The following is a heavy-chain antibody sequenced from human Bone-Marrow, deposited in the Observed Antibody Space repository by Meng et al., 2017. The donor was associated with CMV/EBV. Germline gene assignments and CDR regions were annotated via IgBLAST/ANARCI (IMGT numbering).Heavy chain of an antibody. D-gene: IGHD1-1*01. J-gene: IGHJ6*02. V-gene: IGHV3-74*01. Sequence: GESLKISCAASGFTFSSYWMHWVRQAPGKGLVWVSHINSDGSSTSYADSVKGRFTISRDNAKNTLYLQMNSLRAEDTAVYYCARDGIWGQGTTVTVSS. CDR3: ARDGI. CDR2: INSDGSST. CDR1: GFTFSSYW.